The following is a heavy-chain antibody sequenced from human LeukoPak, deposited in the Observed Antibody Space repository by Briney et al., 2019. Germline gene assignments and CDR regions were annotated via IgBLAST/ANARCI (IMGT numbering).Heavy chain of an antibody. Sequence: PSQSLSLTCTVSGGSISSGGYYWSWIRRHPGKGLEWIGYIYYSGSTYYNPSLKSRVTISVDTSKNQFSLKLSSVTAADTAVYYCARVGGYSSSDAFDIWGQGTMVTVSS. V-gene: IGHV4-31*03. CDR1: GGSISSGGYY. D-gene: IGHD6-6*01. CDR3: ARVGGYSSSDAFDI. J-gene: IGHJ3*02. CDR2: IYYSGST.